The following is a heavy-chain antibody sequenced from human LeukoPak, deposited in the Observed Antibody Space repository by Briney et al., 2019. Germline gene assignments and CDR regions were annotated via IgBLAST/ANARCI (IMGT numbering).Heavy chain of an antibody. D-gene: IGHD6-19*01. CDR3: ANWESGWYGYYFDY. J-gene: IGHJ4*02. CDR2: ISGSGGST. Sequence: PGGSLRLSCAASGFTFSSYAMSWVRQAPGKGLEWVSAISGSGGSTYYADSVKGRFTISRDNSKNTLYLQMNSLRAEDTAVYYCANWESGWYGYYFDYWGQGTLVTVSS. V-gene: IGHV3-23*01. CDR1: GFTFSSYA.